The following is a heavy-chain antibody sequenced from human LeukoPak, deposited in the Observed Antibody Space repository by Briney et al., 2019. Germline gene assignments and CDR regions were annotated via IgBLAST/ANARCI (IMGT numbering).Heavy chain of an antibody. CDR2: IYYTGSI. D-gene: IGHD4/OR15-4a*01. Sequence: ASETLSLTCTVPGGSISSYYWSWIRQPPGKGLEYIGYIYYTGSINYNPSLKSRVTISVDTSKNHFSLRLTSVTAADAAVYYCARFTYGGPFDYWGQGILVTVSS. CDR3: ARFTYGGPFDY. CDR1: GGSISSYY. J-gene: IGHJ4*02. V-gene: IGHV4-59*01.